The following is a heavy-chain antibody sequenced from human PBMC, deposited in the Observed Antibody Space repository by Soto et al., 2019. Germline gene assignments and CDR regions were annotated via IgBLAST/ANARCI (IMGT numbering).Heavy chain of an antibody. J-gene: IGHJ4*02. D-gene: IGHD3-16*01. Sequence: EVRLVESGGGLVQPGMSLRLSCVGSAFNIPDCAMHWVRQAPGKGLEWVSGIYWNSARIDYADSVKGRFTISRDNAKNSLYLQINSLKTEDTAVYYCAREMDGGGLDNWGQGTLVTVSS. CDR1: AFNIPDCA. CDR2: IYWNSARI. V-gene: IGHV3-9*01. CDR3: AREMDGGGLDN.